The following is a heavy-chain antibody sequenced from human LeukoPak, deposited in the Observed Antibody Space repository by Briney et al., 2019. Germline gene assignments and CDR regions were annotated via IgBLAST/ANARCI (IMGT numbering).Heavy chain of an antibody. D-gene: IGHD3-16*02. V-gene: IGHV3-23*01. J-gene: IGHJ4*02. CDR2: ISGSGGST. CDR1: GFTFSSYA. Sequence: GGSLRLSCAASGFTFSSYAMSWVRQAPGKGLEWVSAISGSGGSTYYADSVKGRFTISRDNSKNTLYLQMNSLRAEDTAVYYCAKDLGYYDYVWGSYRYTGVDYWGQGTLVTVSS. CDR3: AKDLGYYDYVWGSYRYTGVDY.